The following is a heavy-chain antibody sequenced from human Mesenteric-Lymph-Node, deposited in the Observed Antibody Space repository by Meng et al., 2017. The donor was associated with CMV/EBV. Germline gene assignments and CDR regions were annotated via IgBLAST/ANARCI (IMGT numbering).Heavy chain of an antibody. Sequence: GESLKISCAASGITFSNAWMSWVRQAPGKGLEWVSYSSGSGSTIYYADSVKGRFTISRDNAKNSLYLQMNSLRAEDTALYYCARAYDGNTGFFDDWGQGTLVTVSS. CDR2: SSGSGSTI. CDR1: GITFSNAW. CDR3: ARAYDGNTGFFDD. D-gene: IGHD4-23*01. V-gene: IGHV3-48*01. J-gene: IGHJ4*02.